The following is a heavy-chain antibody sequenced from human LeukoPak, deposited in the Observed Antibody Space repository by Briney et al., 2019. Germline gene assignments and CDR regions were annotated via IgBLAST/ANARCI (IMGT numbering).Heavy chain of an antibody. CDR2: ISYDGSNK. CDR3: ARGSSWYDY. J-gene: IGHJ4*02. CDR1: GFTFSSYA. V-gene: IGHV3-30*04. Sequence: GGSLRLSCAASGFTFSSYAMHWVRQAPGKGLEWVAVISYDGSNKYYADSVKGRFTISRDNSKNTLYLQMNSLRAEDTAVYYCARGSSWYDYWGQGTLVTVSS. D-gene: IGHD6-13*01.